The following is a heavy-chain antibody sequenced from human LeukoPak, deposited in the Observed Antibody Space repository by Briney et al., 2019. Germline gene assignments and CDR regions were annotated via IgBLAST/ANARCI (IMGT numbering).Heavy chain of an antibody. CDR2: IYYSGST. CDR3: XRHIGSSXSXYPXIYYYYYYGMDV. J-gene: IGHJ6*02. Sequence: PSETLSLTCTVSGGSISSSSYYWGWIRQPPGKGLEWIGSIYYSGSTYYNPSLKSRVTISVDTSKNQFSLKLSSVAAADTAVYYXXRHIGSSXSXYPXIYYYYYYGMDVWGQGTTVTVSS. D-gene: IGHD2-2*01. V-gene: IGHV4-39*01. CDR1: GGSISSSSYY.